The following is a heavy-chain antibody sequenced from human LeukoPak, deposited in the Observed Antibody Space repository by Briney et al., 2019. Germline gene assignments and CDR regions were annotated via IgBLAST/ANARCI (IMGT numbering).Heavy chain of an antibody. CDR1: GFTFSSYA. Sequence: QPGGSLRLSCAASGFTFSSYAMSWVRQAPGKGLEWVSAISGSGGSTYYADSVKGPFTISRDNSKNTLYLQMNSLRAEDTAVYYCARGGYCSSTSCYNHAFDIWGQGTMVTVSS. V-gene: IGHV3-23*01. J-gene: IGHJ3*02. CDR3: ARGGYCSSTSCYNHAFDI. CDR2: ISGSGGST. D-gene: IGHD2-2*02.